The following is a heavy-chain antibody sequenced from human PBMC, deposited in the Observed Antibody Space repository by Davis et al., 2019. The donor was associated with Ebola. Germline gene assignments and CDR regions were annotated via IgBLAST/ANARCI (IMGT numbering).Heavy chain of an antibody. CDR1: GDSVNSGRHF. CDR3: ARWSSVTHFDY. CDR2: FYYTGST. V-gene: IGHV4-61*01. D-gene: IGHD4-17*01. Sequence: PSETLSLTCTVSGDSVNSGRHFWSWIRQSPGRGLEWIGYFYYTGSTNYNPSLKSRVTISVGTSKNQISLKLSSVTAADTAVYYCARWSSVTHFDYWGQGTLVTVSS. J-gene: IGHJ4*02.